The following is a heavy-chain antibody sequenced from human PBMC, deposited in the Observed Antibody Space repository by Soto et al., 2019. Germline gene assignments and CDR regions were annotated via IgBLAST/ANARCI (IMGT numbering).Heavy chain of an antibody. V-gene: IGHV3-33*01. CDR1: GFTFSSYG. Sequence: GGSLRLSCAASGFTFSSYGMHWVRQAPGKGLEWVAVIWYDGSNKYYADSVKGRFTISRDNSKNTLYLQMNSLRAEDTAVYYCARSLNIVVDNYYYGMDVWGQGTTVTVSS. D-gene: IGHD3-22*01. J-gene: IGHJ6*02. CDR3: ARSLNIVVDNYYYGMDV. CDR2: IWYDGSNK.